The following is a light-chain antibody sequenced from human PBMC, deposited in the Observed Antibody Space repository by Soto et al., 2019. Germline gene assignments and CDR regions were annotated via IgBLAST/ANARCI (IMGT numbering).Light chain of an antibody. CDR2: DVS. CDR3: SSYTSSSTLEEV. J-gene: IGLJ1*01. Sequence: QSALTQPASVSGSPGQSITISCTGTSSDVGRYNFVSWYQHHPGKAPKLMIYDVSNRPAGVSNRFSGSKSGNTASLTISGLQAEDEADYYCSSYTSSSTLEEVFGTGTKLTVL. V-gene: IGLV2-14*01. CDR1: SSDVGRYNF.